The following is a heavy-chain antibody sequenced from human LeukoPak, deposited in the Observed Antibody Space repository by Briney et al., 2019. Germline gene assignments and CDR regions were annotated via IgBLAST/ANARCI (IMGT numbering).Heavy chain of an antibody. J-gene: IGHJ6*02. CDR3: ARDAKWPNYYGSGCYDAYYSYYYGMDV. D-gene: IGHD3-10*01. CDR1: GFTFSSYA. CDR2: ISGSGGST. Sequence: GGSLRLSCAASGFTFSSYAMSWVRQAPGKGLEWVSAISGSGGSTYYADSVKGRFTVSRDNSKNTQYLQMNSLRAEDTAVYYCARDAKWPNYYGSGCYDAYYSYYYGMDVWGQGTTVTVSS. V-gene: IGHV3-23*01.